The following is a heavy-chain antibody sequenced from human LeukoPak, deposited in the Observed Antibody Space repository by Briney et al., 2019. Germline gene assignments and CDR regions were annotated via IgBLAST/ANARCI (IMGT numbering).Heavy chain of an antibody. V-gene: IGHV3-7*01. Sequence: GGSLRLSCAASGFTFSSYWMDWVRQAPGKGLEWVANIKQDGSEKYYVDSVKGRFTISRDNAKNSLYLQINSLRVEDTAVYYCARDTRMGAPNYWGQGTLVTVSS. D-gene: IGHD1-26*01. CDR3: ARDTRMGAPNY. J-gene: IGHJ4*02. CDR2: IKQDGSEK. CDR1: GFTFSSYW.